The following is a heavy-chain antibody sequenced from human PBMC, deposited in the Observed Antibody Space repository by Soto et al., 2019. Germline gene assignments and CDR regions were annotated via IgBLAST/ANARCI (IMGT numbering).Heavy chain of an antibody. D-gene: IGHD3-3*01. Sequence: QVQLVQSGAEVKKPGASVKVSCKASGYTFTSYGISWVRQAPGQGLEWMGWISAYNGNTNYAQKLQGRVTMTTDTSPSTAYMEMRSLRSDDTAVYYCAREGDYCDFWSGPGVDYWGQGTLVTVSS. CDR1: GYTFTSYG. CDR3: AREGDYCDFWSGPGVDY. J-gene: IGHJ4*02. V-gene: IGHV1-18*01. CDR2: ISAYNGNT.